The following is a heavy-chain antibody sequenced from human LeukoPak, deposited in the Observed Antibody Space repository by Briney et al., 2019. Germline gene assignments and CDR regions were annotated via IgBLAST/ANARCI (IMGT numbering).Heavy chain of an antibody. D-gene: IGHD6-19*01. CDR1: GFTFSSHD. V-gene: IGHV3-13*01. CDR2: IGTAGNT. J-gene: IGHJ4*02. Sequence: GGSLRLSCAASGFTFSSHDMHWVRQPTGKGLEWVSVIGTAGNTYYADSVKGRFTISREKAKNSLYLQMDNLRAGDTAVYYCARSKSYSSGWTDFDYWGQGTLVAVSS. CDR3: ARSKSYSSGWTDFDY.